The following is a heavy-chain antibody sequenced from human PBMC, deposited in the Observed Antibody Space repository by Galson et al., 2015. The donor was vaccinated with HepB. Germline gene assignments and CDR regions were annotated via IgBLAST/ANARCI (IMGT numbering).Heavy chain of an antibody. CDR1: GYTFTSYG. CDR3: ARGARGTIFGVAQDNWFDP. V-gene: IGHV1-18*01. D-gene: IGHD3-3*01. CDR2: ISAYNGNT. Sequence: SVKVSCKASGYTFTSYGISWVRQAPGQGLEWMGWISAYNGNTNYAQKVQGRVTMTTDTSTSTAYMELRSLRSDDTAVYYCARGARGTIFGVAQDNWFDPWGQGTLVTVSS. J-gene: IGHJ5*02.